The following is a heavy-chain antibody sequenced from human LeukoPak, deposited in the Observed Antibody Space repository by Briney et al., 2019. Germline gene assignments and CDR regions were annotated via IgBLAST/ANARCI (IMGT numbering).Heavy chain of an antibody. Sequence: PGGSLRLSCAASGFTFSSFVMNWVRQAPGKGLEWVSSISGSGGNTKYADSVKGRFTISRDSSKNTLYLQMNSLRAEDTAVYYCAKNPDYDILTGTSFDYWGQGALVTVSS. CDR2: ISGSGGNT. CDR1: GFTFSSFV. D-gene: IGHD3-9*01. CDR3: AKNPDYDILTGTSFDY. V-gene: IGHV3-23*01. J-gene: IGHJ4*02.